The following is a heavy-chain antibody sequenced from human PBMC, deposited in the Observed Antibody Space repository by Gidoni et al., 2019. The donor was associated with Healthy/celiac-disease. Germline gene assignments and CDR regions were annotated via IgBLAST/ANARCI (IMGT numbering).Heavy chain of an antibody. CDR1: GFSLSPSGVG. CDR3: AHLLILGLVFDS. J-gene: IGHJ4*02. CDR2: IYWDDDK. V-gene: IGHV2-5*02. Sequence: QITLKESGPPLVNPTQTLTLTCTFSGFSLSPSGVGVGWIRQPPGKALEWLSLIYWDDDKRYSPSLKSRLTITKDTSKNQVVLTMTTMDPVDTATYYCAHLLILGLVFDSWGQGTLVTVSS. D-gene: IGHD2-8*02.